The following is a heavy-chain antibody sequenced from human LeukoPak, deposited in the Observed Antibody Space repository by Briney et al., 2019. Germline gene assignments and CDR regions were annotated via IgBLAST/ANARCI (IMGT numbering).Heavy chain of an antibody. J-gene: IGHJ5*02. D-gene: IGHD3-10*01. V-gene: IGHV4-39*01. CDR3: ARSPAPVVRGVSITWFDT. Sequence: SETLSLTCAVSGDSMSSRGYFWGWVRQSPGKGLEWIGSILSAGSTYRDPSLRSRVTISVDTSKSQFSLNLRSATAADTAIYYCARSPAPVVRGVSITWFDTWGQGTLVTVSP. CDR2: ILSAGST. CDR1: GDSMSSRGYF.